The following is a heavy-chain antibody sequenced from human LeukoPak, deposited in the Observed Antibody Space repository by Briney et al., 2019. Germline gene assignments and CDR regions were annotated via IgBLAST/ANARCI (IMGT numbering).Heavy chain of an antibody. Sequence: PGGSLRLSCAAAGFTVSSNYMTWVRQAPGKGLEWVSVLYSGDSTYYADSVKGRFTISRDNSKNTLYLQMSSLTAEDTAMYYCAKVRDTRDWYKDAFDVWGQGTRVTVSS. CDR2: LYSGDST. CDR1: GFTVSSNY. V-gene: IGHV3-66*01. CDR3: AKVRDTRDWYKDAFDV. D-gene: IGHD6-19*01. J-gene: IGHJ3*01.